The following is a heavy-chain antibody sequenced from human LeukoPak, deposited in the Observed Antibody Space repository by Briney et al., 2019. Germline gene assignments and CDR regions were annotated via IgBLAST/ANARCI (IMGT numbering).Heavy chain of an antibody. CDR3: ARVINSGWLGELSD. Sequence: GESLKISFAASGFTFSTYWMHWVRQAPGKGLVWVSRINSDGSSTTYADSVKGRFTISRDNAKNTLYLQMNSLRAEDTAVYYCARVINSGWLGELSDWGQGTLVTVSS. V-gene: IGHV3-74*01. J-gene: IGHJ4*02. CDR2: INSDGSST. D-gene: IGHD6-19*01. CDR1: GFTFSTYW.